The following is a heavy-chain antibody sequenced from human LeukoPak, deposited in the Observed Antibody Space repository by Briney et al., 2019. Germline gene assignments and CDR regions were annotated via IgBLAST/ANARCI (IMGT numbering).Heavy chain of an antibody. D-gene: IGHD3-10*01. V-gene: IGHV1-46*01. CDR3: ARGQVLTMVRGVTGFDP. CDR2: INPSGGST. Sequence: ASVKVSCKASGYTFTSYYMHWVRQAPGQGLEWMGIINPSGGSTSYAQKFQGRVTMTRDTSTSTVYVELSSLRSEDTAVYYCARGQVLTMVRGVTGFDPWGQGTLVTVSS. CDR1: GYTFTSYY. J-gene: IGHJ5*02.